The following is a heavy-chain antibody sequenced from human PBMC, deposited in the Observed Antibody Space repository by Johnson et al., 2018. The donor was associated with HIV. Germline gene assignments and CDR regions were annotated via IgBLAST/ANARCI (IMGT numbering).Heavy chain of an antibody. D-gene: IGHD2-21*01. Sequence: HVQLVESGGGVVQPGRSLRLSCAASGFTFSSYGMHWVRRAPGKGLEWVAVISYDGSNKYYADSVKGRFTISRDNSKNTLYLQMNSLRAEDTAVYYCARETADCGGDCSGACDIWGQGTMVTVSS. J-gene: IGHJ3*02. CDR2: ISYDGSNK. V-gene: IGHV3-30*03. CDR3: ARETADCGGDCSGACDI. CDR1: GFTFSSYG.